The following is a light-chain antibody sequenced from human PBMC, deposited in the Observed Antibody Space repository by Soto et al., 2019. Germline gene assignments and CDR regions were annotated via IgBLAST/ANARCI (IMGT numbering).Light chain of an antibody. CDR3: QQYNSYPWT. CDR2: DAS. Sequence: DIQMTQSPSTLSASVGDRVTITCRASQSISSWLAWYQQKPGKAPKLLIYDASSLESGVPSRFSGSGSGTEFTLTLSSLQPDDFATYYRQQYNSYPWTFGQGTKVEIK. J-gene: IGKJ1*01. V-gene: IGKV1-5*01. CDR1: QSISSW.